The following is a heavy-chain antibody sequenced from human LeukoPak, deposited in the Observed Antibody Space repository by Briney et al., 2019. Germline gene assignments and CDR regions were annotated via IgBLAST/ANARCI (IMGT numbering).Heavy chain of an antibody. CDR2: IDYSGSS. D-gene: IGHD3-22*01. J-gene: IGHJ6*03. CDR1: GGSISSSSYY. V-gene: IGHV4-39*07. Sequence: SETLSLTCAVSGGSISSSSYYWGWIRQPPGKGLEWIGSIDYSGSSCYRPSLKSRATISVDTSKRQFSLKLSSVTAADTAVYYCARETNDYFDSSAYMDVWGQGTTVTVSS. CDR3: ARETNDYFDSSAYMDV.